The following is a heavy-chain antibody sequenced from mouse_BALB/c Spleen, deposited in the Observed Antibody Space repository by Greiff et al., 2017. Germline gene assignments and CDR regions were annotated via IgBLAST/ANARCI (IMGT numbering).Heavy chain of an antibody. CDR1: GFTFSSYG. D-gene: IGHD1-2*01. V-gene: IGHV5-6*01. J-gene: IGHJ2*01. CDR2: ISSGGSYT. Sequence: EVKLMESGGDLVKPGGSLKLSCAASGFTFSSYGMSWVRQTPDKRLEWVATISSGGSYTYYPDSVKGRFTISRDNAKNTLYLQMSSLKSEDTAMYYCARQTATSFFDYWGQGTTLTVSS. CDR3: ARQTATSFFDY.